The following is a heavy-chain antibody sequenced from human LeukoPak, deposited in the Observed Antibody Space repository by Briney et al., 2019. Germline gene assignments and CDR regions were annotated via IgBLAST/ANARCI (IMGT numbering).Heavy chain of an antibody. V-gene: IGHV4-39*01. J-gene: IGHJ5*02. CDR1: GGSISSSSYY. D-gene: IGHD6-19*01. CDR3: ARQGGLRIAVGNWFDP. Sequence: PSETLSLTCTVSGGSISSSSYYWGWIRQPPRKGLEWIGSIYYSGSTYYNPSLRSRVTISVDTSKNHFSLKLSSVTAADTAVYYCARQGGLRIAVGNWFDPWGQGTLVTVSS. CDR2: IYYSGST.